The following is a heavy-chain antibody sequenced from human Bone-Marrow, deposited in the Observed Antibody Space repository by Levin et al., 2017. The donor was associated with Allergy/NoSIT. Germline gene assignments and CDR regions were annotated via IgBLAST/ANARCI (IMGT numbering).Heavy chain of an antibody. D-gene: IGHD1-26*01. CDR2: IRSKAYGGTT. Sequence: GGSLRLSCTASGFTFGDYAMSWVRQAPGKGLEWVGFIRSKAYGGTTEYAASVKGRFTISRDDSKSIAYLQMNSLKTEDTAVYYCTRGAGATVTPYDYWGQGTLVTVSS. CDR3: TRGAGATVTPYDY. V-gene: IGHV3-49*04. CDR1: GFTFGDYA. J-gene: IGHJ4*02.